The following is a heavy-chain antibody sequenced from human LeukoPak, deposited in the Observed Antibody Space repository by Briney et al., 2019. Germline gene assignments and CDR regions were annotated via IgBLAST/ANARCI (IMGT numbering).Heavy chain of an antibody. Sequence: GGSLRLSCAASGFTFDDYAMHWVRQAPGKGLEWVSGISWNSGSIGYADSVKGRFTISRDNAKNSLYLQMNSLRAEDTALYYCAKARAGDYEHLGAFDTWGQGTMVTVSS. J-gene: IGHJ3*02. CDR2: ISWNSGSI. CDR1: GFTFDDYA. V-gene: IGHV3-9*01. CDR3: AKARAGDYEHLGAFDT. D-gene: IGHD4-17*01.